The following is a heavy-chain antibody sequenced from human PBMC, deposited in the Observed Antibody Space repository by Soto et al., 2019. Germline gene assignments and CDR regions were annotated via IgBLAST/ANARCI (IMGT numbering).Heavy chain of an antibody. Sequence: ASVKVSCKASGYTSTGYSMHWVRQAPRQGLEWMGWINPNSGDTNYAQKFPGRVTMTTDTSISTAYMELSRLRSDATAVSYFSRKMGDDAFDIWGQGTMVTVSS. CDR3: SRKMGDDAFDI. J-gene: IGHJ3*02. CDR2: INPNSGDT. CDR1: GYTSTGYS. D-gene: IGHD3-16*01. V-gene: IGHV1-2*02.